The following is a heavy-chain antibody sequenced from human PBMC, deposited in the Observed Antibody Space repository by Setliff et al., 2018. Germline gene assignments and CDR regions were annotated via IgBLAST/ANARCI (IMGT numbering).Heavy chain of an antibody. CDR2: IHYSGST. CDR3: ARQGRKSDSRGYYYWTDFDY. V-gene: IGHV4-39*01. J-gene: IGHJ4*02. Sequence: SETLSLTCTVSAGSISSSSYYWGWIRQPPGKGLEWIATIHYSGSTYYNPSLKSRVTTSVDTSKNQFSLKLSSVTAADTAVYYCARQGRKSDSRGYYYWTDFDYWGQGTLVTVSS. D-gene: IGHD3-22*01. CDR1: AGSISSSSYY.